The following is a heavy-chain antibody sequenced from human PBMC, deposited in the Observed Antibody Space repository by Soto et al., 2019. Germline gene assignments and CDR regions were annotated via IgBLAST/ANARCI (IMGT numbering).Heavy chain of an antibody. Sequence: QVQLQESGPGLVKPSQTLSLTCTVSGGSISSGDYYWSWVRQHPGKGLEWIGYIYHSGSTYYNPSLKSRVTISVDTSTNPFSLKLRSVTAADTAVYYCARDVRPAHTNWFDPWGQATLVTVSS. CDR1: GGSISSGDYY. CDR2: IYHSGST. CDR3: ARDVRPAHTNWFDP. J-gene: IGHJ5*02. V-gene: IGHV4-31*03. D-gene: IGHD2-8*01.